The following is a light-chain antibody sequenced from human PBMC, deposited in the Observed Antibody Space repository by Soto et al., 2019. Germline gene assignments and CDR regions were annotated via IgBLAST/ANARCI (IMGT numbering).Light chain of an antibody. Sequence: QLVLTQPASVSGSPGQSITISCTGKSSDFGTYNLVSWYQQYPGKAPKLIIYEGTKRPPGVSDRFSGSESGNTASLTISGLQTEDEADYYCCSHAGSSSWVFGGGTKLTVL. V-gene: IGLV2-23*01. CDR3: CSHAGSSSWV. CDR2: EGT. CDR1: SSDFGTYNL. J-gene: IGLJ3*02.